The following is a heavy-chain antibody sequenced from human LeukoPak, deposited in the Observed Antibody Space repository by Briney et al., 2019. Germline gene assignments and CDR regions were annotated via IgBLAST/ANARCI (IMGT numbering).Heavy chain of an antibody. D-gene: IGHD1-1*01. Sequence: GGSLRLSCVASGFTFSSSGMHWVRQAPGRGLEWVAFIRFDGTTKYYAQSVRGRFTISRDNAKNSLYLQMNSLRAEDTAVYYCARGTSPSYGFPRNWGQGTQVTVSS. CDR3: ARGTSPSYGFPRN. V-gene: IGHV3-30*02. CDR1: GFTFSSSG. J-gene: IGHJ4*02. CDR2: IRFDGTTK.